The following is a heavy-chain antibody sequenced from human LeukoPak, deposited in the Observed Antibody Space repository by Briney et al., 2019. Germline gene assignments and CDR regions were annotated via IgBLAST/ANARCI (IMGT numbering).Heavy chain of an antibody. Sequence: GASVKVSCKASGGTFSSYAISWVRQAPGQGLEWMGRIIPILGIANYARKFQGRVTITADKSTSTAYMELSSLRSEDTAVYYCARDIPSRGYQLLYFQHWGQGTLVTVSS. D-gene: IGHD2-2*01. J-gene: IGHJ1*01. CDR1: GGTFSSYA. V-gene: IGHV1-69*04. CDR2: IIPILGIA. CDR3: ARDIPSRGYQLLYFQH.